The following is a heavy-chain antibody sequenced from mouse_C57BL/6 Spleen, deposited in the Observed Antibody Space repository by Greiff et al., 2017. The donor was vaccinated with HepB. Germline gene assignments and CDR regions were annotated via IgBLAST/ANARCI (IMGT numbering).Heavy chain of an antibody. CDR3: ARYHYYGSSPLYAMDY. CDR2: IYPGDGDT. V-gene: IGHV1-80*01. D-gene: IGHD1-1*01. CDR1: GYAFSSYW. J-gene: IGHJ4*01. Sequence: VQLVESGAELVKPGASVKISCKASGYAFSSYWMNWVKQRPGKGLEWIGQIYPGDGDTNYNGKFKGKATLTADKSSSTAYMQLSSLTSEDSAVYFCARYHYYGSSPLYAMDYWGQGTSVTVSS.